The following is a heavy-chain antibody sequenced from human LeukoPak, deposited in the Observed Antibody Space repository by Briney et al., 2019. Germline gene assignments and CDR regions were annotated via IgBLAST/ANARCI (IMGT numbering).Heavy chain of an antibody. CDR3: AKDRLLAQYYHDSSGQAFDY. V-gene: IGHV3-30*02. D-gene: IGHD3-22*01. Sequence: DSVKGRFTISRDNSKNTLYLQMNSLRAEDTAVYYCAKDRLLAQYYHDSSGQAFDYWGQGTLVTVSS. J-gene: IGHJ4*02.